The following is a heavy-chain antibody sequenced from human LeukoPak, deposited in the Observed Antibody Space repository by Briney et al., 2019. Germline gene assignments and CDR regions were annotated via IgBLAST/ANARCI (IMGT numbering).Heavy chain of an antibody. CDR3: ARQGLSITGTMHFDY. V-gene: IGHV4-39*01. J-gene: IGHJ4*02. CDR1: GGSISSSSYY. CDR2: IYYSGST. Sequence: SETLSLTCTVSGGSISSSSYYWGWIRQPPGKGPEWIGSIYYSGSTYYNPSLKSRVTISVDTSKNQFSLKLSSVTAADTAVYYCARQGLSITGTMHFDYWGQGTLVTVSS. D-gene: IGHD1-7*01.